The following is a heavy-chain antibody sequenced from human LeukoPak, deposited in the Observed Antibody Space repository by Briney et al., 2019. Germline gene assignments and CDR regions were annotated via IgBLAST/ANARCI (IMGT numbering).Heavy chain of an antibody. J-gene: IGHJ4*02. CDR1: GYTFTSYT. V-gene: IGHV1-3*01. CDR3: ARDSYYYDSRGYYYFGEYCFDN. CDR2: INAGNGNT. Sequence: ASVKVSCKASGYTFTSYTMHWVRQAPGQRFEWMGWINAGNGNTKYSQKFQGRVTITRDTSASTAYMELSSLRSEDTAVYYCARDSYYYDSRGYYYFGEYCFDNWGQGTLVTVSS. D-gene: IGHD3-22*01.